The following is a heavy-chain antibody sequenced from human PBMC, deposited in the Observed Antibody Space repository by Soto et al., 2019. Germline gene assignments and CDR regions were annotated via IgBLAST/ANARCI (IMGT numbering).Heavy chain of an antibody. CDR3: TKDVDYGDPYY. CDR1: GFTFSSYA. V-gene: IGHV3-23*01. D-gene: IGHD4-17*01. CDR2: ISGSGGST. J-gene: IGHJ4*02. Sequence: EVQLLESGGGLVQPGGSLRLSCAASGFTFSSYAMSWVRQAPGKGLEWVSAISGSGGSTYYADSVKGRVTISRDNSKNTLYLQMDSLRAEDTAVYYCTKDVDYGDPYYWGQGTLVTVSS.